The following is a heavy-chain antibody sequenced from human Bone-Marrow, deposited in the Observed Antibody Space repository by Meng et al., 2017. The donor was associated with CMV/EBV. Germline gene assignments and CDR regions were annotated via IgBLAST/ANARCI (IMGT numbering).Heavy chain of an antibody. J-gene: IGHJ4*01. V-gene: IGHV3-23*01. CDR2: ISGSGGST. CDR1: GFTFSSYA. Sequence: GGSLRLSCAASGFTFSSYAMSWVRQAPGKGLEWVSAISGSGGSTYYADSVKGRSTISRDNSKNTLYLQVNSLRAEDTAVYYCARGQISYHLVYYFDHWGHGTLVTVSS. CDR3: ARGQISYHLVYYFDH. D-gene: IGHD2-2*01.